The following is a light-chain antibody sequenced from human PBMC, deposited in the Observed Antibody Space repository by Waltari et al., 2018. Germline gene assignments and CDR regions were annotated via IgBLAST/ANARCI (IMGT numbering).Light chain of an antibody. CDR3: MQALQTLLT. V-gene: IGKV2-28*01. CDR1: QSLLHSNGYNS. CDR2: LGS. J-gene: IGKJ5*01. Sequence: DIVMTQSPLSLPVTPGEPASISCRSSQSLLHSNGYNSLDWYLQKPGQSPQLLIYLGSNRASGVPDRFSGSGSGTDFTLKISRVEAEDVGVYYCMQALQTLLTFGQGTRLEIK.